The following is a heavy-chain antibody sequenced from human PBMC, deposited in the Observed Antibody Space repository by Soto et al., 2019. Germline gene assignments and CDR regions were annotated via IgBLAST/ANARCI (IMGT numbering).Heavy chain of an antibody. CDR2: IYYSGST. J-gene: IGHJ4*02. Sequence: SQTLPLTCTVSAGSISRYDWSWIWQPPGKGMEWIGYIYYSGSTNYNPSLKSRVTISVDTSKNQFSLKLSSVTAADTAVYYCGRLQYNFXYWGQGTLVTVSS. D-gene: IGHD5-12*01. V-gene: IGHV4-59*08. CDR1: AGSISRYD. CDR3: GRLQYNFXY.